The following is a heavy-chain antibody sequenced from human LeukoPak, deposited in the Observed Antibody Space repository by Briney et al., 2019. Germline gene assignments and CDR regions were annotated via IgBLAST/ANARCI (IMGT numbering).Heavy chain of an antibody. J-gene: IGHJ4*02. Sequence: GGSLRLSCAASGFTFGHYSLSWVRQAPGKGLEWVSGIIGNGGSTFYVDSVKGRFTVSRDNSKNTLYLQMNSLRAEDTAAYYCAKQSSGYLWFFDYWGQGTLVTVSS. D-gene: IGHD3-22*01. V-gene: IGHV3-23*01. CDR1: GFTFGHYS. CDR2: IIGNGGST. CDR3: AKQSSGYLWFFDY.